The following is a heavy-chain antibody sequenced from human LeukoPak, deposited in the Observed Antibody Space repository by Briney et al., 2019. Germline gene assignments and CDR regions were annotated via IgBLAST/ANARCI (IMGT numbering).Heavy chain of an antibody. CDR2: ISYDGSNK. CDR3: AKDSSEYGDYLLRLRGVFDY. V-gene: IGHV3-30*18. Sequence: GGSLRLSCAASGFTFSSYGMHWVRQAPGKGLEWVAVISYDGSNKYYADSVKGRFTISRDNSKNTLYLQMNSLRAEDTAVYYCAKDSSEYGDYLLRLRGVFDYWGQGTLVTVSS. CDR1: GFTFSSYG. D-gene: IGHD4-17*01. J-gene: IGHJ4*02.